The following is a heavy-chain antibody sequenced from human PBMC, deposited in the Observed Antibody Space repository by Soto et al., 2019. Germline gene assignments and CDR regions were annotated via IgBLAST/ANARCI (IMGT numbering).Heavy chain of an antibody. CDR1: GFTFSNYG. CDR3: ARDPFVKSESSPAY. Sequence: PGGSLRLSCVGSGFTFSNYGMQWVRQAPGKGLEWVTLMAHDGSTEYYADSVKGRFTNSRDNSKNTLYLQMNSLRPEDTAVYYCARDPFVKSESSPAYWGQGALVTVSS. J-gene: IGHJ4*02. D-gene: IGHD2-21*01. V-gene: IGHV3-30*03. CDR2: MAHDGSTE.